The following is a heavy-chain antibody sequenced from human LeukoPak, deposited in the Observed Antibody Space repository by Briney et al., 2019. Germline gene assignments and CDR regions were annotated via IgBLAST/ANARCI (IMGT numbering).Heavy chain of an antibody. V-gene: IGHV4-39*01. D-gene: IGHD3-22*01. Sequence: SETLSLTCTVSGGSISSSSYYWGWIRQPPGKGLEWIGSIYYSGTTYYNPSLKSRVTISVDTSKNQFSLKLSSVTAADTAVYYCARQEAYYYDEGSYFDYWGQGTLVTVSS. J-gene: IGHJ4*02. CDR2: IYYSGTT. CDR3: ARQEAYYYDEGSYFDY. CDR1: GGSISSSSYY.